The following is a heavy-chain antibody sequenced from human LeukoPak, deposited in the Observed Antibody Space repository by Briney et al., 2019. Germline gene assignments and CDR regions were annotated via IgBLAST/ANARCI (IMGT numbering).Heavy chain of an antibody. V-gene: IGHV4-59*11. D-gene: IGHD2-15*01. CDR2: IYYSGST. CDR1: GGSISSHY. Sequence: SETLSLTCTVSGGSISSHYWSWIRQPPGKGLEWIGYIYYSGSTNYNPSLKSRVTISVDTSKNQFSLKLSSVTAADTAVYYCARRYCSGGSCPRWWFDPWGREPWSPSPQ. J-gene: IGHJ5*02. CDR3: ARRYCSGGSCPRWWFDP.